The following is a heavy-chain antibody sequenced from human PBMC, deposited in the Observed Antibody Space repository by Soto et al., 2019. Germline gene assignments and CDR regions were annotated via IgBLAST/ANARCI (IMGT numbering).Heavy chain of an antibody. CDR3: ARDQGIPYCGGDCYSDWYFDL. CDR2: LNPGNGNT. Sequence: QVQLVQSGAEVKEPGASVKGSCRASGYTFTNYAIHWVRQVPGQRLEWMGWLNPGNGNTKYPQKFQGRVTITRDTSASTAYMFLSSLRSADTAVYYCARDQGIPYCGGDCYSDWYFDLWGRGTLVTVSS. V-gene: IGHV1-3*01. J-gene: IGHJ2*01. CDR1: GYTFTNYA. D-gene: IGHD2-21*01.